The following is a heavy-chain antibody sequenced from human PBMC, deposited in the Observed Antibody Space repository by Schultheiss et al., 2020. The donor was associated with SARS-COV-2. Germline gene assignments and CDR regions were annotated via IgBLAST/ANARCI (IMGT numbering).Heavy chain of an antibody. CDR1: GYTFTSYD. V-gene: IGHV1-8*01. CDR3: ARAIGGCSGNTCYFDY. J-gene: IGHJ4*02. Sequence: ASVKVSCKASGYTFTSYDINWVRQATGQGLEWMGWMNPNSGNTGYAQKFQGRVTMTRNTSISTAYMELSSLRSEDTAVYYCARAIGGCSGNTCYFDYWGQGTLVTVSS. D-gene: IGHD2-15*01. CDR2: MNPNSGNT.